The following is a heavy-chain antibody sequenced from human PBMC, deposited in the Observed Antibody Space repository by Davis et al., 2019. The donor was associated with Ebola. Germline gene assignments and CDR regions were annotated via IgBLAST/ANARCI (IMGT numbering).Heavy chain of an antibody. CDR3: ARAQFPTTSDH. CDR1: GYTFTSYG. CDR2: INPHNGNT. D-gene: IGHD1-1*01. Sequence: VSVKVSCKASGYTFTSYGISWVRQAPGQGLEWMGWINPHNGNTNYAQNVQGRVTMTTDTSTSTAYMEVGSLGSDDTAVYYCARAQFPTTSDHWGQGTLVTVSS. V-gene: IGHV1-18*04. J-gene: IGHJ4*02.